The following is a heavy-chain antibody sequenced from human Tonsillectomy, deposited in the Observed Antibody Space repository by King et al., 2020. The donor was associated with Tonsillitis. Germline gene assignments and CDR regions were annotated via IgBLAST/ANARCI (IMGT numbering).Heavy chain of an antibody. CDR2: ISSSSSYI. CDR1: GFTFSSYS. Sequence: VQLVESGGGLVKPGGSLRLSCAASGFTFSSYSMNWVRQAPGKGLEWVSSISSSSSYIYYADSVKGRFTISRDNAQNSLYLQMYSLRAEDTAVYYCASHLSHDAFDIWGQGTMVTVSS. V-gene: IGHV3-21*01. CDR3: ASHLSHDAFDI. J-gene: IGHJ3*02.